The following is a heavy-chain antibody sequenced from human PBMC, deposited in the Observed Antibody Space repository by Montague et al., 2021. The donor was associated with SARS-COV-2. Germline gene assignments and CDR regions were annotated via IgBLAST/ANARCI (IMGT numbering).Heavy chain of an antibody. Sequence: SLRLSCAASGFTFSSYWMSWVRQDPGKGMEWVANIRQDGSEKYYVDSVKGRFTISRDNAKNSLYLQMNSLRAEDTAVYYCARDSYGSGNYYYYYGMDVWGQGTTVTVSS. CDR3: ARDSYGSGNYYYYYGMDV. D-gene: IGHD3-10*01. CDR2: IRQDGSEK. CDR1: GFTFSSYW. V-gene: IGHV3-7*01. J-gene: IGHJ6*02.